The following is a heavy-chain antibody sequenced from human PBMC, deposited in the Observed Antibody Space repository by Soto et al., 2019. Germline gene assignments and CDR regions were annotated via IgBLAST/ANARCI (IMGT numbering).Heavy chain of an antibody. D-gene: IGHD2-21*01. CDR2: ISDDSTKK. CDR1: GFTFSGYG. CDR3: AKDDKYSGMDV. J-gene: IGHJ6*02. V-gene: IGHV3-30*18. Sequence: QVQLLESGGGVVQPGRSLRLSCAASGFTFSGYGMHWVRQAPGKGLEWVAVISDDSTKKYYGDSEKGRFTISRDNSNNILYLQMNSLRGEDTAVYYCAKDDKYSGMDVWGQGTTVTVSS.